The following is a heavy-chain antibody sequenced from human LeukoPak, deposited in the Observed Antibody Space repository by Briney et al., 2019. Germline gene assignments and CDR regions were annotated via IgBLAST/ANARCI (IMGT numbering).Heavy chain of an antibody. V-gene: IGHV3-73*01. J-gene: IGHJ4*02. CDR3: TSLSSGYYWFDY. CDR1: GFTFSGSA. D-gene: IGHD3-22*01. Sequence: PGGSLRLSCAASGFTFSGSAMHWVRQASGKGLEWVGRIRSKANSYATAYAASVKGRFTISRDDSKNTAYLQVNSLKTEDTAVYYCTSLSSGYYWFDYWGQGTLVTVSS. CDR2: IRSKANSYAT.